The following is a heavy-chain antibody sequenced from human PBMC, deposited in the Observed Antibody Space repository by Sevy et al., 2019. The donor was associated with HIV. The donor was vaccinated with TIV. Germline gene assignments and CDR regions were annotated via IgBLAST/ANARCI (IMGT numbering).Heavy chain of an antibody. CDR3: ARDDGWTRFGEFSVFYYGMDV. V-gene: IGHV3-48*02. J-gene: IGHJ6*02. CDR2: ISSSSSTI. CDR1: GFTFSTYS. Sequence: GGSLRLSCAASGFTFSTYSMSWVRQAPGTGLEWVSYISSSSSTIYYGDSVKGRFTISRDNAKNSLYLQMNSLRDEDTAVYYCARDDGWTRFGEFSVFYYGMDVWGQGTTVTVSS. D-gene: IGHD3-10*01.